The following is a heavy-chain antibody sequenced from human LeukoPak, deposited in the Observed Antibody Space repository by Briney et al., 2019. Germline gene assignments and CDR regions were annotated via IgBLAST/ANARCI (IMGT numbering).Heavy chain of an antibody. CDR1: GVTFSDYA. CDR2: FIPILDTA. Sequence: GASVKVSCKASGVTFSDYALNWVRQAPGQGLEWMGVFIPILDTANSTQKFQGRLTITADISTNTVYMELSSLRSDDTAVYYCARLPLWFGEFQAFDYWGQGTLVTVSS. D-gene: IGHD3-10*01. J-gene: IGHJ4*02. V-gene: IGHV1-69*10. CDR3: ARLPLWFGEFQAFDY.